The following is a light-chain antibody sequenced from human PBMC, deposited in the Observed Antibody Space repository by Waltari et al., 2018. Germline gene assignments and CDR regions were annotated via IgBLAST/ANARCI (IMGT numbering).Light chain of an antibody. CDR1: SSNIGAAYH. Sequence: QSVLTQPPAVSGAPGQRVSICCAGTSSNIGAAYHVNWYQQPPGTAAKLLVSGSINRTSVVPDRFSVSRSDTSASLAITGVQAEDEADYYCQCYHISLSGLVFGGGTKLTVL. V-gene: IGLV1-40*01. CDR3: QCYHISLSGLV. J-gene: IGLJ3*02. CDR2: GSI.